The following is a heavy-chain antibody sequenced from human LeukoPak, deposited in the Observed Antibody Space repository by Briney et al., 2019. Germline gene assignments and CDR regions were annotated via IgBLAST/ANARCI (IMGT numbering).Heavy chain of an antibody. CDR2: INAGNGNT. Sequence: ASVKVSCKASGYTFTSYAMHWVRQAPGQRLEWMGWINAGNGNTKYSQEFQGRVTITRDTSASTAYMELSSLRSEDMAVYYCARDYFNFLVVPNWFDPWGQGTLVTVSS. CDR1: GYTFTSYA. CDR3: ARDYFNFLVVPNWFDP. D-gene: IGHD3-10*01. J-gene: IGHJ5*02. V-gene: IGHV1-3*03.